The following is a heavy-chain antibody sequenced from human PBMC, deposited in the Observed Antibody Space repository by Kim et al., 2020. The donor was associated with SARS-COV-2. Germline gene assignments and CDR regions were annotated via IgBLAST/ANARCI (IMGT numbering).Heavy chain of an antibody. Sequence: GGSLRLSCAASGFTFGDYAMHWVRQAPGKGLEWVSGISWNSGSIGYVGSVKGRFTVSRDNAKNSLYPQMNSLRAEDTALYYCGKDMGAHPNYYYGMDVWGQGTTVIVSS. CDR1: GFTFGDYA. V-gene: IGHV3-9*01. CDR3: GKDMGAHPNYYYGMDV. J-gene: IGHJ6*02. D-gene: IGHD1-26*01. CDR2: ISWNSGSI.